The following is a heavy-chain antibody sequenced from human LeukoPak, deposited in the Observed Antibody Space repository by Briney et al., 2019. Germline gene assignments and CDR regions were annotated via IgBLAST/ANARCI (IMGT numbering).Heavy chain of an antibody. D-gene: IGHD2-15*01. CDR1: GYIFTDYY. CDR3: ARGVVVAANWFDP. CDR2: INPNSGGT. Sequence: ASVKVSCKVSGYIFTDYYMHWVRQAPGQGLEWMGWINPNSGGTKYAQKFQGRVTMTRDTSISTAYMELSRLRSDDTAVYYCARGVVVAANWFDPWGQGTLVTVSS. V-gene: IGHV1-2*02. J-gene: IGHJ5*02.